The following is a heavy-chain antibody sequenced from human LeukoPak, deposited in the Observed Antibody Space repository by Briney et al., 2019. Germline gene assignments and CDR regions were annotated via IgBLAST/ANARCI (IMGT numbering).Heavy chain of an antibody. Sequence: PGRSLRLSCEASGFTFSSYGMHWVRQAPGKGLEWVALISYDGTYKYYADSVKGRFTISRDNSKNTLYLQMNSLRAEDTAVYYCAKDHEGATSFDYWGQGTLVTVSS. CDR1: GFTFSSYG. CDR2: ISYDGTYK. D-gene: IGHD1-26*01. V-gene: IGHV3-30*18. J-gene: IGHJ4*02. CDR3: AKDHEGATSFDY.